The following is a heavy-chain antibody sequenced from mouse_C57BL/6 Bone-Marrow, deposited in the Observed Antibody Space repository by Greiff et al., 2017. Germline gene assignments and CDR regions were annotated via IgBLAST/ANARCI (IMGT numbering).Heavy chain of an antibody. D-gene: IGHD1-1*01. CDR2: IDPENGDT. Sequence: VQLQQSGAELVRPGASVKLSCTASGFNIKDDYMHWVKQRPEQGLEWIGWIDPENGDTEYASKFQGKATITADTSSNTAYLHLSSLTSEDTAVYYCTTWGGSSLGYAMDYWGQGTSVTVSS. V-gene: IGHV14-4*01. J-gene: IGHJ4*01. CDR1: GFNIKDDY. CDR3: TTWGGSSLGYAMDY.